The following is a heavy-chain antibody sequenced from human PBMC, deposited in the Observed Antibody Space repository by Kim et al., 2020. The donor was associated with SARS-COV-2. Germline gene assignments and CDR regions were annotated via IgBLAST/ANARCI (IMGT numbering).Heavy chain of an antibody. V-gene: IGHV4-61*01. D-gene: IGHD2-2*01. CDR1: GGSVSSGSYY. J-gene: IGHJ6*02. Sequence: SETLSLTCTVSGGSVSSGSYYWSWIRQPPGKGLEWIGYIYYSGSTNYNPSLKSRVTISVDTSKNQFSLKLSSVTAADTAVYYCARDRFGVVPAATVLGYYYGMDVWGQGTTVTVSS. CDR2: IYYSGST. CDR3: ARDRFGVVPAATVLGYYYGMDV.